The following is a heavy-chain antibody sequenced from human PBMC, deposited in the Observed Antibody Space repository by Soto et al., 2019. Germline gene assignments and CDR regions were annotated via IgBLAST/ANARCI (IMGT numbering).Heavy chain of an antibody. Sequence: QVQLVESGGGVVQPGRSLRLSCAASGFTFSSDGMHWVRQAPGKGLEWVAVIWYDGSNKYYADSVKGRFTISRDNSKNTLYLQMNSLRAEDTAVYYCARDLSSSWFDYWGQGTLVTVSS. V-gene: IGHV3-33*01. CDR2: IWYDGSNK. J-gene: IGHJ4*02. D-gene: IGHD6-13*01. CDR3: ARDLSSSWFDY. CDR1: GFTFSSDG.